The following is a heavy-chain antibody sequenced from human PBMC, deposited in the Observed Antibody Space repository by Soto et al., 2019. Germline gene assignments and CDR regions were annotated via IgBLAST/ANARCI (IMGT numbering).Heavy chain of an antibody. V-gene: IGHV1-18*01. CDR3: VRGGFAYGYLDY. CDR2: ISTYNVDT. D-gene: IGHD5-18*01. CDR1: GYTFSSYG. Sequence: ASVNVSFKPSGYTFSSYGIVWVRPAPGQGLELMGWISTYNVDTKYADKFQGRLTMSSDTSTTTAFMELRRLRSDDTAVYYCVRGGFAYGYLDYWGQGTLVTVSS. J-gene: IGHJ4*02.